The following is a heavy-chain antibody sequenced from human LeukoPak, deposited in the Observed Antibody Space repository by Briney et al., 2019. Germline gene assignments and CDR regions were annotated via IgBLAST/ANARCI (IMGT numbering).Heavy chain of an antibody. CDR2: INDDGTDT. Sequence: GESLRLSCEASGFTFSSYNMHWVRQAPGEGLMWVSRINDDGTDTKYAESAKGRFTISRDNAKNTLYLQMNSLRADDTAMYYCARDLDWLIYDYWGQGSLVAVSS. J-gene: IGHJ4*02. CDR3: ARDLDWLIYDY. D-gene: IGHD2-21*01. CDR1: GFTFSSYN. V-gene: IGHV3-74*03.